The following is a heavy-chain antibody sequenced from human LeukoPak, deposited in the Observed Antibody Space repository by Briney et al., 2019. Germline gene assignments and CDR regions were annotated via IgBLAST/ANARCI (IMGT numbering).Heavy chain of an antibody. CDR2: LGVSVSGYGGST. CDR3: AKDHQLVHPSDY. J-gene: IGHJ4*02. D-gene: IGHD6-13*01. V-gene: IGHV3-23*01. Sequence: GGSLRLSSAASGFTFSRYAMSWVRQAPGKGLEWVSALGVSVSGYGGSTYYADSVKGRFTISRDNSKNTLYLQVNSLRAEDTAVYYCAKDHQLVHPSDYWGQGTLVTVSS. CDR1: GFTFSRYA.